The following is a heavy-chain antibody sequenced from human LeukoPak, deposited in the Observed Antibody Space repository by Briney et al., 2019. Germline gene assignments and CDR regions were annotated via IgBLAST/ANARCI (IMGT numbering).Heavy chain of an antibody. CDR2: ISSHSSYI. J-gene: IGHJ3*02. CDR1: GFIFSDYS. D-gene: IGHD2-8*01. V-gene: IGHV3-21*01. Sequence: GGSLRLSCAASGFIFSDYSMNWVRQAPGKGLEWVSSISSHSSYIYYADSVKGRFTISRDNAKNSLFLQMNTLRAEDMAVYYCARESDNGGNLDAFDIWGQETMVTVSS. CDR3: ARESDNGGNLDAFDI.